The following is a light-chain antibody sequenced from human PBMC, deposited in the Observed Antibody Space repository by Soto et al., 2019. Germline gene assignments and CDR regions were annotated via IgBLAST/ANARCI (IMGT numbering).Light chain of an antibody. Sequence: EIVMTQSPATLSVSPGERATLSCRASQSVSSNLVWYQQKPGQAPRLLIYDASTMATGIPASFSGSGFGTEFTPTISSLQSGNFAVYYCQRYQNWRTFDQGTTVEIK. CDR3: QRYQNWRT. CDR2: DAS. CDR1: QSVSSN. V-gene: IGKV3-15*01. J-gene: IGKJ1*01.